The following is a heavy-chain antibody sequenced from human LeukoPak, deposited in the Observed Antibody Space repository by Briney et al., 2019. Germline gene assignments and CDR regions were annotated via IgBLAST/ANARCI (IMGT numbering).Heavy chain of an antibody. J-gene: IGHJ4*02. Sequence: SETLSLTCTVSGGSISSYYWSWIRQPPGKGLEWIGYIYYSGSTNYNPSLKSRVTISVDTSKNQFSLKLSSVTAADTAVYYCARRVAAAGRNPFDYWGQGTLVTVSS. D-gene: IGHD6-13*01. CDR2: IYYSGST. CDR3: ARRVAAAGRNPFDY. CDR1: GGSISSYY. V-gene: IGHV4-59*08.